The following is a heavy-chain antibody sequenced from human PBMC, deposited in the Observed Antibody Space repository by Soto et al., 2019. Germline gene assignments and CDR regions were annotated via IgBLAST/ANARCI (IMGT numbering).Heavy chain of an antibody. J-gene: IGHJ4*02. V-gene: IGHV4-59*01. CDR1: GGSISSYY. CDR3: ARHPGASFDY. D-gene: IGHD7-27*01. Sequence: SETLSLTCTFSGGSISSYYWSWLRQSPGKRLEWIGYIHYSGITKYNPSLKSRVTISLDTSKNQFSLKLSSVTAADSAVYYCARHPGASFDYWGQGTLVTVSS. CDR2: IHYSGIT.